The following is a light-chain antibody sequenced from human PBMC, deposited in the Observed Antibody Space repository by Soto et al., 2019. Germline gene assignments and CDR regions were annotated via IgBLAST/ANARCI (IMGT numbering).Light chain of an antibody. V-gene: IGLV2-18*01. J-gene: IGLJ2*01. CDR2: EVS. CDR1: SSDIGNYNR. CDR3: CLYTSTRTVV. Sequence: QSALTQPPSVSGSPGQSVTISCSGTSSDIGNYNRVSWYQQSPGTAPKLIIYEVSNRPSVVPDRFSGSKSGKTASLSISGLQTEEEGDFYWCLYTSTRTVVFGGGTKLTVL.